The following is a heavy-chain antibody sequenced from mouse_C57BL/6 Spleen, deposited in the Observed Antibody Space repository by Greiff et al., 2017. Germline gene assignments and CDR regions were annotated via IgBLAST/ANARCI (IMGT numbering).Heavy chain of an antibody. CDR1: GYAFSSSW. J-gene: IGHJ4*01. CDR3: ARGSNYEDYYAMDY. CDR2: IYPGDGDT. D-gene: IGHD2-5*01. V-gene: IGHV1-82*01. Sequence: QVQLQQSGPELVKPGASVKISCKASGYAFSSSWMNWVKQRPGKGLEWIGRIYPGDGDTNYNGKFKGKATLTADKSSSTAYMQLSSLTSEDSAVYFCARGSNYEDYYAMDYWGQGTSVTVSS.